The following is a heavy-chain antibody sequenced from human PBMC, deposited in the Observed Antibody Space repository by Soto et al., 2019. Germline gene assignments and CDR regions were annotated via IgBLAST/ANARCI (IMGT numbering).Heavy chain of an antibody. CDR1: NGSVSSGTYS. Sequence: SETLSLTCTVSNGSVSSGTYSWSWVRQPPGKGLEWIGYIYYSGTTYYTPSLKSRLTMSMDRANDHFSLNLTSVTAADTAVYFCARGHYYYGMDVWGQGITVTV. V-gene: IGHV4-30-2*01. J-gene: IGHJ6*02. CDR3: ARGHYYYGMDV. CDR2: IYYSGTT.